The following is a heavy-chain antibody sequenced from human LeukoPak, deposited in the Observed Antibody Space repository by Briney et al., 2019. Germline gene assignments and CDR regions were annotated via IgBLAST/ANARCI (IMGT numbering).Heavy chain of an antibody. D-gene: IGHD4-23*01. CDR1: GASISSSNW. V-gene: IGHV4-4*02. CDR3: ARGGGTVEKSNAFDI. CDR2: IYHSGST. Sequence: SETLSLTCGVSGASISSSNWWSWVRQPPGKGLEWIGEIYHSGSTNYNPSLESRVTISIDNSKNQVSLKLSSVTAADTAVCYCARGGGTVEKSNAFDIWGQGTMVIVSS. J-gene: IGHJ3*02.